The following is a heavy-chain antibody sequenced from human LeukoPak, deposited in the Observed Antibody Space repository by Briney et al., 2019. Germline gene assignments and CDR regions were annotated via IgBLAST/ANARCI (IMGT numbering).Heavy chain of an antibody. V-gene: IGHV3-7*04. J-gene: IGHJ6*04. CDR3: VRGKANYGSGSDV. CDR1: GFTFSNYW. Sequence: GGSLRLSCAASGFTFSNYWMTWVRQAPGKGLEWVANIKQDGSEKYYVDSVKGRFTISRDNAKNSLYLQMNSLRAEDTAVYYCVRGKANYGSGSDVWGKGTTVTVSS. D-gene: IGHD3-10*01. CDR2: IKQDGSEK.